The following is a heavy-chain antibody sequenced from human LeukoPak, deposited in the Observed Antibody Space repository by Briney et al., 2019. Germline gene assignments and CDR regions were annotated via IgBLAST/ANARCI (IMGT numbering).Heavy chain of an antibody. CDR2: ISYDGSNK. V-gene: IGHV3-30*04. CDR1: GFTFSSYA. D-gene: IGHD2-15*01. CDR3: ARGGFYCSGGSCYPGNGMDV. Sequence: PGGSLRLSCAASGFTFSSYAMHWVRQAPGKGLEWVAVISYDGSNKYYADSVKGRFTISRDNAKNSLYLQMNSLRDEDTAVYYCARGGFYCSGGSCYPGNGMDVWGQGTTVTVSS. J-gene: IGHJ6*02.